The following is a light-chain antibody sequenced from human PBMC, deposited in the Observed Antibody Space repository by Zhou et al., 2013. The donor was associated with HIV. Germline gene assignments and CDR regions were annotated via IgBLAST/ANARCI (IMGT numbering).Light chain of an antibody. CDR3: QQYGSSPL. V-gene: IGKV3-20*01. CDR2: GAS. J-gene: IGKJ2*01. CDR1: QSVSSGY. Sequence: EIVLTQSPGTLSLSPGERATLSCRASQSVSSGYLAWYQQKPGQAPRLLIYGASSRATGIPDRFSGSGSGTDFTLTISRLEPEDFAVYYCQQYGSSPLFGQGTKLEI.